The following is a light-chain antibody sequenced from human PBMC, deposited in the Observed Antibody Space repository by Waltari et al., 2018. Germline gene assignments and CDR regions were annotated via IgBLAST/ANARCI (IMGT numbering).Light chain of an antibody. J-gene: IGKJ1*01. V-gene: IGKV2D-29*02. CDR1: QSLLHSNGVTY. CDR2: KVT. Sequence: IVMTQTPLSLPVTPGEPASISCRSSQSLLHSNGVTYLNWYLQKTGQYPRLLIYKVTNRESGVPDRFSGSGSGTDFTLKISRVEPEDVGVYYCMQSTKDRTFGQGTKVEIK. CDR3: MQSTKDRT.